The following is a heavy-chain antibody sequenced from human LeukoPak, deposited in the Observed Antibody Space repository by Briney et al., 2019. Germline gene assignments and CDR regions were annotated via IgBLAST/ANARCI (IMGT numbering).Heavy chain of an antibody. D-gene: IGHD6-19*01. CDR3: ARDGWYISYMDV. CDR2: INPNSGGT. CDR1: GYTFTGYY. V-gene: IGHV1-2*02. Sequence: ASVKASCKASGYTFTGYYMHWVRQAPGQGLEWMGWINPNSGGTNYAQKFQGRVTMTRDTSISTAYMELSRLRSDDTAVYYCARDGWYISYMDVWGKGTTVTVSS. J-gene: IGHJ6*03.